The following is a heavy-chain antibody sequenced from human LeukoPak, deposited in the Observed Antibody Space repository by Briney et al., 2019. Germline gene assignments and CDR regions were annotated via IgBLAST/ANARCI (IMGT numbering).Heavy chain of an antibody. V-gene: IGHV3-30*18. CDR2: ISDDGSNK. Sequence: PGGSLRLSCAASGFTFSSYEINWVRQAPGKGLEWVAAISDDGSNKYYVDSLKGRFTISRDNSKNTLYLQMNSLRAEDTAVYYCAKSRVTITVTTPDYWGQGTLVTVSS. D-gene: IGHD4-17*01. CDR1: GFTFSSYE. CDR3: AKSRVTITVTTPDY. J-gene: IGHJ4*02.